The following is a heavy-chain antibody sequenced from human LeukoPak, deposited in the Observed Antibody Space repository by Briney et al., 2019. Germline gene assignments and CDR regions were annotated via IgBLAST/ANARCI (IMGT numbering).Heavy chain of an antibody. CDR2: ISGSGGST. CDR1: GFIFSSYA. J-gene: IGHJ4*02. V-gene: IGHV3-23*01. CDR3: AKNGEYYDILTGPEYSFDY. D-gene: IGHD3-9*01. Sequence: GGSLRLSCAASGFIFSSYAMSWVRQAPGKGLEWVSAISGSGGSTYYADSVKGRFAISRDNSKNTLYLQMNSLRAEDTAVYYCAKNGEYYDILTGPEYSFDYWGQGTLVTVSS.